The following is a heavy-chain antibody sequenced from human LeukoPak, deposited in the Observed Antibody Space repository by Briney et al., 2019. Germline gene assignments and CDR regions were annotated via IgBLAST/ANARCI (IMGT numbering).Heavy chain of an antibody. CDR1: GGSISSSNW. D-gene: IGHD2-15*01. CDR2: INHSGST. CDR3: ARGPVGSHAFDI. V-gene: IGHV4-4*02. Sequence: SETLSLTCAVSGGSISSSNWWSWVRQPPGKGLEWIGEINHSGSTNYNPSLKSRVTISVDTSENQFSLKLSSVTAADTAVYYCARGPVGSHAFDIWGQGTMVTVSS. J-gene: IGHJ3*02.